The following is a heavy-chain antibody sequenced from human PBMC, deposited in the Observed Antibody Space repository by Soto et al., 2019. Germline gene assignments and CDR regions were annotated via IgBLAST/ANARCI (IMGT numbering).Heavy chain of an antibody. CDR2: TYYRSKWYN. Sequence: QTLSLTSAIPGDSVASNNTAWNWIRQSPSRGLEWLGMTYYRSKWYNDYAVSVKSRITINPDTSKNQFSLQLNSVTPEDTAVYYCARHIMDTDMPIYYYGMDVWGQGTTVTVSS. J-gene: IGHJ6*02. CDR3: ARHIMDTDMPIYYYGMDV. CDR1: GDSVASNNTA. V-gene: IGHV6-1*01. D-gene: IGHD5-18*01.